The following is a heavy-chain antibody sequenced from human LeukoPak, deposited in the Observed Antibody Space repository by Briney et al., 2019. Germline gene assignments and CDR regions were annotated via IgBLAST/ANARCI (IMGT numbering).Heavy chain of an antibody. CDR1: GFTFSTYW. J-gene: IGHJ4*02. V-gene: IGHV3-7*01. Sequence: PGESLRLSCAAPGFTFSTYWMSWVRQAPGKGLEWVANIKQDGSDIYYVDSVKGRFTISRDNAKNSLYLQMSSQRAGDTAVYYCTRGGRLHPQSPYWGQGTLVTVSS. D-gene: IGHD3-16*01. CDR2: IKQDGSDI. CDR3: TRGGRLHPQSPY.